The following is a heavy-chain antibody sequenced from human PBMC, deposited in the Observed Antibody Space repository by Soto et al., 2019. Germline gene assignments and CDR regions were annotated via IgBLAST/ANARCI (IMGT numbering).Heavy chain of an antibody. Sequence: VKVSCKASEYPLSGYYVHLVRQAPVQGIEWMGWINPNSGGTNYAQKFQGWVTMTRDTSISTAYMELSRLRSDDTAVYYCAREGQQLVGSTYYYYGMDVWGQGTTVTVSS. D-gene: IGHD6-13*01. CDR2: INPNSGGT. CDR1: EYPLSGYY. CDR3: AREGQQLVGSTYYYYGMDV. J-gene: IGHJ6*02. V-gene: IGHV1-2*04.